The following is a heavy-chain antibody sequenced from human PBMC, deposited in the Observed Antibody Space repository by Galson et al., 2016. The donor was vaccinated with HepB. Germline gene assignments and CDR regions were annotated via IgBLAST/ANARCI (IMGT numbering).Heavy chain of an antibody. CDR2: IFSNDEE. Sequence: PALVKPTQTLTLTCTVSGFSLSNAKMGVSWIRQPPGKALEWLAHIFSNDEESYSTSLRSRHTISKDPFKGQVVLTMTNMDHGDTATYYCARIPNDGFNSNYWYFDLWGRGTQVTVSS. CDR1: GFSLSNAKMG. V-gene: IGHV2-26*01. D-gene: IGHD5-24*01. CDR3: ARIPNDGFNSNYWYFDL. J-gene: IGHJ2*01.